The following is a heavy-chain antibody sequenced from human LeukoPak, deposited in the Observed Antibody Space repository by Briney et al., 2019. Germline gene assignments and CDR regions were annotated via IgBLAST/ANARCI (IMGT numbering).Heavy chain of an antibody. CDR1: GFTFDDYA. CDR2: ISWYGGST. CDR3: AKGYCSSTSCYPADY. D-gene: IGHD2-2*01. Sequence: GGSLRLSCAASGFTFDDYAMHWVRQAPGKGLEWVSLISWYGGSTYYADSVKGRFTISRDNSKNSLYLQMNSLRAEDTALYYCAKGYCSSTSCYPADYWGQGTLVTVSS. J-gene: IGHJ4*02. V-gene: IGHV3-43D*03.